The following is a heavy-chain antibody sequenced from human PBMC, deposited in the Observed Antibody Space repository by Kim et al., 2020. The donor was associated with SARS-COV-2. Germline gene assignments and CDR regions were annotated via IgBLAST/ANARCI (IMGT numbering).Heavy chain of an antibody. V-gene: IGHV5-51*01. CDR3: ARNHYYDSSGYYILFDY. Sequence: FQGQVTISADKSISTAYLQWSSLKASDTAMYYCARNHYYDSSGYYILFDYWGQGTLVTVSS. J-gene: IGHJ4*02. D-gene: IGHD3-22*01.